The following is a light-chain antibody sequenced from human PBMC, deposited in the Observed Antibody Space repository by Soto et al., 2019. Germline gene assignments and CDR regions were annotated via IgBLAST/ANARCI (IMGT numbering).Light chain of an antibody. CDR2: GAS. CDR1: QTISKY. V-gene: IGKV1-39*01. Sequence: DIQMTQSPSSLSASVGDRVTITCRASQTISKYLNWYQHKPGKGPKLLIYGASSLLSGVPSRFSGSGSGTDFTLTISSLQPEDFSIYYCQQSDSTPYTFGQGTKVDIK. J-gene: IGKJ2*01. CDR3: QQSDSTPYT.